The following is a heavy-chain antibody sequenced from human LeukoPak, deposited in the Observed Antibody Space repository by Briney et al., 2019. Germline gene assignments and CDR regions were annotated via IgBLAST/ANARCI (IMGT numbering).Heavy chain of an antibody. CDR1: GFTFSSYC. CDR3: ARDPDYGGSGFFGDS. D-gene: IGHD4-23*01. J-gene: IGHJ4*02. CDR2: IQQDGSGK. Sequence: PGGSLRLSCAASGFTFSSYCMTWVRQAPGKGLEWVANIQQDGSGKYYVDSVKGRFTISRDNAKNSLYLQMNSLRAEDTAVYYCARDPDYGGSGFFGDSWGQGTLVTVSS. V-gene: IGHV3-7*01.